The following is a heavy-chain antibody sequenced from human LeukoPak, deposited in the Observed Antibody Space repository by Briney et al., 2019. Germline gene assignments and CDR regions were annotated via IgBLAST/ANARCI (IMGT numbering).Heavy chain of an antibody. CDR1: GFTFSSYW. V-gene: IGHV3-7*03. CDR2: IKQDGSEK. J-gene: IGHJ4*02. D-gene: IGHD3-22*01. Sequence: GGSLRLSCTASGFTFSSYWMSWVRQAPGKGLEWVANIKQDGSEKYYVDSVKGRFTISRDNGKNSLYLQMNSLRAEDTAVYYCARVLKRYYYDSSGYYSFDYWGQGTLVTVSS. CDR3: ARVLKRYYYDSSGYYSFDY.